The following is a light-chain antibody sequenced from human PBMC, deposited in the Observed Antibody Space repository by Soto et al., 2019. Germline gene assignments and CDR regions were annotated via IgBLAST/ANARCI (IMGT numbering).Light chain of an antibody. Sequence: DIQLTQSPSFLSASVGDRVTITCRASQGVDNYLAWYQQTTGKAPKLLIYASSTLQSGVPSRFSGSGSGTEFTLTISSLQPEDFATYYCQQLNSYPYTFGQGNKLEIK. CDR1: QGVDNY. V-gene: IGKV1-9*01. CDR2: ASS. CDR3: QQLNSYPYT. J-gene: IGKJ2*01.